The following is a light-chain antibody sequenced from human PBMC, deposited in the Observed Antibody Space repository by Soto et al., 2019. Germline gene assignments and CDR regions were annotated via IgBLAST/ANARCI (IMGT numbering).Light chain of an antibody. CDR3: QVWDSSSDHCV. V-gene: IGLV3-21*04. CDR2: YDS. J-gene: IGLJ1*01. Sequence: SYELTQPPSVSVAPGKTARITCGGNNIGSKSLHWYQQKPGQAPVLVIYYDSDRPSGIPERFSGSNSGNTATLTISRVEAGDEADYYCQVWDSSSDHCVFGTGTKVTVL. CDR1: NIGSKS.